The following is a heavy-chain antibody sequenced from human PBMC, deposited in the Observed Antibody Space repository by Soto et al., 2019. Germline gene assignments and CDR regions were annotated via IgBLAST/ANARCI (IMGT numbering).Heavy chain of an antibody. CDR1: GGTITNDGYY. Sequence: QLQLQESGPGLVKPSETLSLTCAVSGGTITNDGYYWVWVRQSPGKGLEWIGSINYSGYTFYRASLRGRATISVDASKSHFSLRLSSVTAADTAVYFCARLSVGLTGKYFEDWGQGTRVTVSS. V-gene: IGHV4-39*02. J-gene: IGHJ4*02. D-gene: IGHD3-3*01. CDR2: INYSGYT. CDR3: ARLSVGLTGKYFED.